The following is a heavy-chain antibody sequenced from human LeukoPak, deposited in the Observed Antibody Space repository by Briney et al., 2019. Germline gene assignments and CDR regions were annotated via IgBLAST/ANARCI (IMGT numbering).Heavy chain of an antibody. D-gene: IGHD3-3*01. CDR3: AKVNSDFWSGYNDY. CDR1: GFTFSSYW. V-gene: IGHV3-23*01. Sequence: GGSLRLSCAASGFTFSSYWMSWVRQAPGKGLEWVSAISGSGGSTYYADSVKGRFTISRDNSKNTLYLQMNSLRAEDTAVYYCAKVNSDFWSGYNDYWGQGTLVTVSS. CDR2: ISGSGGST. J-gene: IGHJ4*02.